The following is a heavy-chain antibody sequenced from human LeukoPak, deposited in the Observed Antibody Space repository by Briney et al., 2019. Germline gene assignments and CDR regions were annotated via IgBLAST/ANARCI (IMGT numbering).Heavy chain of an antibody. D-gene: IGHD6-13*01. J-gene: IGHJ5*01. CDR1: GGTFSSYA. CDR2: IIPIFGTA. V-gene: IGHV1-69*06. CDR3: ARVGVVAAAYTGEGGYNWFDS. Sequence: SVKVSCKASGGTFSSYAISWVRQAPGQGLEWMGGIIPIFGTANYAQKFQGRVTITADKSTSTAYMELSSLRSEDTAVYYCARVGVVAAAYTGEGGYNWFDSWGQGTLVTVSS.